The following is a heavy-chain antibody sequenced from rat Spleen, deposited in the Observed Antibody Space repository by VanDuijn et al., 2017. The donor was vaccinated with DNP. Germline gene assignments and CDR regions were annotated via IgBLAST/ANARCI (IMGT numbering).Heavy chain of an antibody. CDR1: GFSFSDYD. D-gene: IGHD1-12*02. V-gene: IGHV5-27*01. CDR3: TRVGDYHDGGDGDVLDA. J-gene: IGHJ4*01. CDR2: MSPTTRSS. Sequence: EVQLVESGGGLVQPGRSLKLSCAASGFSFSDYDMAWVRQAPTKGLEWVACMSPTTRSSYYRDSVRGRFTVSRDDVKNTLYLQMNSLRSKDTATYYCTRVGDYHDGGDGDVLDAWGQGTSVTVSS.